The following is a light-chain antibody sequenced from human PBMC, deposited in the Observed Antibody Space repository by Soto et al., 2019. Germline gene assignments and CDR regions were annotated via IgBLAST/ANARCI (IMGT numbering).Light chain of an antibody. Sequence: EIVLTQSPATLSLSPGERATLSCRASQSVSSYLAWYQQKPGQAPRLLIYDASNRATGIPARFSGSGSGTDFTLSISSLEPEDFSVYYCQQRSNWPPHTFGGGPKVELK. CDR3: QQRSNWPPHT. V-gene: IGKV3-11*01. J-gene: IGKJ4*01. CDR1: QSVSSY. CDR2: DAS.